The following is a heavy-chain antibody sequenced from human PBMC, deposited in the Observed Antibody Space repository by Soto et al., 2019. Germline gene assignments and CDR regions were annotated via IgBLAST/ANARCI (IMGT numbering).Heavy chain of an antibody. CDR2: IWDDGSNK. CDR1: GFTFSSYG. CDR3: ARDGGYCSSTSCQIGWFDP. J-gene: IGHJ5*02. D-gene: IGHD2-2*01. V-gene: IGHV3-33*01. Sequence: QVQLVESGGGVVQPGRSLRLSCAASGFTFSSYGMHWVRQAPGKGLEWVAVIWDDGSNKYYADSVKGRFTISRDNSKNTLYLQMNSLRAEDTAVYYCARDGGYCSSTSCQIGWFDPWGQGTLVTVSS.